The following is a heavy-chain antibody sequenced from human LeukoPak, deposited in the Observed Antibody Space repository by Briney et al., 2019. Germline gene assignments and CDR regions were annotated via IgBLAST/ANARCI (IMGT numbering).Heavy chain of an antibody. D-gene: IGHD6-6*01. Sequence: PSETLSLTCSVSGGSIISDSYYWNWIRQPAGKELEWIGRMYTSGTTNYNPSLKSRVTISVDTSKNQFSLKLSSVTAADTAVYYCARDVGYSSSSGTFDYWGQGTLVTVSS. CDR1: GGSIISDSYY. V-gene: IGHV4-61*02. CDR3: ARDVGYSSSSGTFDY. CDR2: MYTSGTT. J-gene: IGHJ4*02.